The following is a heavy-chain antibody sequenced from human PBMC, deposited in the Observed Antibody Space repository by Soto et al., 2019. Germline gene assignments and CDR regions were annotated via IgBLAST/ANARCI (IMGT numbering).Heavy chain of an antibody. CDR3: ARVTDPDRDGYNDAFDI. V-gene: IGHV5-51*01. D-gene: IGHD5-12*01. Sequence: GESLKISCKGSGYSFTSYWIGWVRQMPGKGLEWMGIIYPGDSDTRYSPSFQGQVTISADKSISTAYLQWSSLKASDTAMYYCARVTDPDRDGYNDAFDIWGQGTMVTVSS. CDR1: GYSFTSYW. J-gene: IGHJ3*02. CDR2: IYPGDSDT.